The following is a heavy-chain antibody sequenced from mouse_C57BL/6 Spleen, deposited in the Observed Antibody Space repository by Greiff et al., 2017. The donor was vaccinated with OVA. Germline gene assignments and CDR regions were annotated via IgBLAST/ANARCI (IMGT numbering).Heavy chain of an antibody. J-gene: IGHJ1*03. CDR1: GYTFTSYW. CDR3: ARFGGYFDV. CDR2: IDPSDSYT. V-gene: IGHV1-69*01. Sequence: LQQPGAELVMPGASVKLSCKASGYTFTSYWMHWVKQRPGQGLEWIGEIDPSDSYTNYNQKFKGKSTLTVDKSSSTAYMQLSSLTSEDSAVYYCARFGGYFDVWGTGTTVTVSS.